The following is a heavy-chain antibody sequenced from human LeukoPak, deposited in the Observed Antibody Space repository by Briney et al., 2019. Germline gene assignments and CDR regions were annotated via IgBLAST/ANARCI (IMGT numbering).Heavy chain of an antibody. CDR1: GFTFSSYA. CDR2: ISYDGSNK. V-gene: IGHV3-30-3*01. CDR3: ARDPGPTYYDFWSGYIDY. D-gene: IGHD3-3*01. Sequence: GGSLRLSWAASGFTFSSYAMHWVRQAPGKGLEWVAVISYDGSNKYYADSVKGRFTISRDNSKNTLYLQMNSLRAEDTAVYYCARDPGPTYYDFWSGYIDYWGQGTLVTVSS. J-gene: IGHJ4*02.